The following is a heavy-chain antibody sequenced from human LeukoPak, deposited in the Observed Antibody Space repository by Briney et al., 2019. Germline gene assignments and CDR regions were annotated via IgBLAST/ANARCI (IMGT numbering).Heavy chain of an antibody. Sequence: PGGCLRLSFAAAGFTFSSDWMHSVRQAPGKGLGWVSGINSDVSSTTYADSVKGRFTISRAKAKNPLYLQLNRLRAGETAAYYCARETLVTGKDWGGEGTLLTVSS. V-gene: IGHV3-74*03. CDR1: GFTFSSDW. J-gene: IGHJ4*02. D-gene: IGHD2-21*02. CDR2: INSDVSST. CDR3: ARETLVTGKDW.